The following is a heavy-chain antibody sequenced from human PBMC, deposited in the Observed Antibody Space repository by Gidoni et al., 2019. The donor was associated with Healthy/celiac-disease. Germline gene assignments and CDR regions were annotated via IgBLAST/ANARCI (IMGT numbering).Heavy chain of an antibody. D-gene: IGHD3-10*01. CDR1: GGSISSYY. V-gene: IGHV4-4*07. Sequence: QVQLQESGPGLVKPSETLSLTCTVSGGSISSYYWSWIRQPAGKGLEWIGRIYTSGSTNYNPSLKSRVTMSVDTSKNQFSLKLSSVTAADTAVYYCAREGWFGELSGIYYYYYGMDVWGQGTTVTVSS. CDR2: IYTSGST. J-gene: IGHJ6*02. CDR3: AREGWFGELSGIYYYYYGMDV.